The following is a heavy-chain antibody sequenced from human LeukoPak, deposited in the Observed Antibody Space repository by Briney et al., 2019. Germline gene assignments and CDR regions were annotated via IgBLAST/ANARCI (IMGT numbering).Heavy chain of an antibody. V-gene: IGHV3-48*01. D-gene: IGHD6-13*01. CDR2: ISSGSSAI. J-gene: IGHJ6*02. Sequence: PGGSLRLSCAASGFTFSTYSMNWVRQAPGKGLEWVSYISSGSSAIYYADSVKGRFIISRDNAKNTVDLQMSSLRPEDTALYYCARSAAAGTATTYAMDVWGQGTTVTVSS. CDR1: GFTFSTYS. CDR3: ARSAAAGTATTYAMDV.